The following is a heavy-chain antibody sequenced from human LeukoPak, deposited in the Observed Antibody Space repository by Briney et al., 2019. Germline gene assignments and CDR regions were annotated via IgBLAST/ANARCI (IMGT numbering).Heavy chain of an antibody. CDR3: ARDSGGSYPGGYFQH. D-gene: IGHD1-26*01. V-gene: IGHV3-74*01. J-gene: IGHJ1*01. CDR2: IDSDGRST. Sequence: TGGSLRLSCAASGFTFSSYWMHWVRQVPGKGLVWVSRIDSDGRSTSYADSVKGRFTISRDNAKNTLYLQMNSLRAEDTAVYYCARDSGGSYPGGYFQHWGQGTLVTVSS. CDR1: GFTFSSYW.